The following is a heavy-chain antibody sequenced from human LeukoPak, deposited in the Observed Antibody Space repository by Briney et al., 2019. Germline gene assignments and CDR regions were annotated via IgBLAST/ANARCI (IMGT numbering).Heavy chain of an antibody. Sequence: SETLSLTCAVYGGSFSGYYWSWIRQPPGKGLEWIGEINHSGSTNYNPSLKSRVTISVDTSKNQFSLKLSSVTAADTAVYYCARGRTRQAAGPDFDYWGQGTLVTVSS. CDR2: INHSGST. CDR3: ARGRTRQAAGPDFDY. CDR1: GGSFSGYY. J-gene: IGHJ4*02. V-gene: IGHV4-34*01. D-gene: IGHD6-13*01.